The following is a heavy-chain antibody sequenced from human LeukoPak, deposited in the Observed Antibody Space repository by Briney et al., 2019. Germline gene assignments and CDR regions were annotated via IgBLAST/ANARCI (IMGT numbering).Heavy chain of an antibody. J-gene: IGHJ4*02. D-gene: IGHD6-6*01. CDR1: GFTFCSYG. Sequence: GVSLRLSCAASGFTFCSYGMHWVRQAPGKGLEWVAVIWYDGSNKYYADSVKGRFIISRDNSKNTLYLQMNSLRAEDTAVYYCARDEGSSSSEFDYWGQGTLVTVSS. CDR2: IWYDGSNK. V-gene: IGHV3-33*01. CDR3: ARDEGSSSSEFDY.